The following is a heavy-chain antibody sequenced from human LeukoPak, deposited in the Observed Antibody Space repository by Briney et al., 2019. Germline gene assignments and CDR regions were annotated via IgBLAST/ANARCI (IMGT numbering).Heavy chain of an antibody. CDR1: GGSISSYY. V-gene: IGHV4-4*07. CDR2: IYTSGST. J-gene: IGHJ5*02. CDR3: AREGIAAADTNWFDP. D-gene: IGHD6-13*01. Sequence: PSQTLSLTCTVSGGSISSYYWSWIRQPAGKGLEWIGRIYTSGSTNYNPSLKSRVTMSVDTSKNQFSLKLSSVTAADTAVYYCAREGIAAADTNWFDPWGQGTLVTVSS.